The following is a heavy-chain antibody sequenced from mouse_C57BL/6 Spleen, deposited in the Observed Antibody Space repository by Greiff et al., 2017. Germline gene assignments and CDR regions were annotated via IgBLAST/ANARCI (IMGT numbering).Heavy chain of an antibody. D-gene: IGHD1-1*01. CDR2: ISGGGGNT. Sequence: EVHLVESGGGLVKPGGSLKLSCAASGFTFSSYTMSWVRQTPEKRLEWVATISGGGGNTYYPDSVKGRFTISRDNAKNTLYLQMSSLRSEDTALYYCARHPTGNHFDYWGQGTTLTVSS. J-gene: IGHJ2*01. V-gene: IGHV5-9*01. CDR3: ARHPTGNHFDY. CDR1: GFTFSSYT.